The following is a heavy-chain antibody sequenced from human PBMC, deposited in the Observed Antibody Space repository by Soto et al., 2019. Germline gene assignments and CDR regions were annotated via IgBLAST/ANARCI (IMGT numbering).Heavy chain of an antibody. CDR1: GGSISSGGYY. CDR2: IYYSGST. J-gene: IGHJ5*02. D-gene: IGHD6-13*01. Sequence: KPSETLSLTCTVSGGSISSGGYYWSWIRQHPGKGLEWIGYIYYSGSTYYNPSLKSRVTISVDTSKNQFSLKLSSVTAADTAVYYCARESESGAAGTYNWFDPWGQGTLVTVSS. V-gene: IGHV4-31*03. CDR3: ARESESGAAGTYNWFDP.